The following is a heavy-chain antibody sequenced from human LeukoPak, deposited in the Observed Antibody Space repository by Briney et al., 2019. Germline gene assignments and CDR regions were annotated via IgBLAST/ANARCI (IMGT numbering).Heavy chain of an antibody. CDR3: AKPGIPVASDAFDI. CDR2: ISSSSSYI. Sequence: GGSLRLSCAASGFTFSSYSMNWVRQAPGKGLEWVSSISSSSSYIYYADSVKGRFTISRDNSKNTLYLQMNSLRAEDTAVYYCAKPGIPVASDAFDIWGQGTMVTVSS. V-gene: IGHV3-21*04. J-gene: IGHJ3*02. CDR1: GFTFSSYS. D-gene: IGHD1-14*01.